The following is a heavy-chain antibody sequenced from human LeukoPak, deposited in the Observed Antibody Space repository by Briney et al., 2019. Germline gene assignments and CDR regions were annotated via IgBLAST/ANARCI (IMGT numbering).Heavy chain of an antibody. Sequence: GGSLRLSCAASGFTFSSYAMSWVHQAPGKGLKWVSAISGSGGSTYYADSVKGRFTISRDNSKNTLYLQMNSLRAEDTAVYYCAKETDDYSYYFDYWGQGTLVTVSS. CDR1: GFTFSSYA. CDR3: AKETDDYSYYFDY. CDR2: ISGSGGST. J-gene: IGHJ4*02. D-gene: IGHD5-24*01. V-gene: IGHV3-23*01.